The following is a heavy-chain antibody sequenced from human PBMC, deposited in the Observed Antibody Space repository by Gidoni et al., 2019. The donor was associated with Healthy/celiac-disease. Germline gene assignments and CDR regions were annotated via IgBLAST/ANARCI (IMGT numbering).Heavy chain of an antibody. J-gene: IGHJ5*02. CDR1: GFTFRSYA. Sequence: EVQLVAYGGGLVQPGGSLRLSCEASGFTFRSYAMSWVRQPPGKGLEWFSAISGSVCSTYYADSVKGRFTISRDNSKNTLYLQMNSLRAEDTAVYYCAKDGFNSSSWYRVGAGYNWFDPWGQGTLVTVSS. V-gene: IGHV3-23*04. D-gene: IGHD6-13*01. CDR2: ISGSVCST. CDR3: AKDGFNSSSWYRVGAGYNWFDP.